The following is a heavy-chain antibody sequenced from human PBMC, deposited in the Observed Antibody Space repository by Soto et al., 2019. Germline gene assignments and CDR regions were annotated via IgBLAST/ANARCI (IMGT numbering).Heavy chain of an antibody. V-gene: IGHV4-61*01. Sequence: QVQLQESGPGLVKPSETLSLTCTVSGGSVSSGNYYWSWIRQPPGKGLEWIGFIYYTGSTSYNPSVRRGVTISMYTSKNQFSLKLTSVTAADTAVYYCASALYCSGGSCSFDPWGQGTLVTVSS. CDR3: ASALYCSGGSCSFDP. CDR1: GGSVSSGNYY. D-gene: IGHD2-15*01. CDR2: IYYTGST. J-gene: IGHJ5*02.